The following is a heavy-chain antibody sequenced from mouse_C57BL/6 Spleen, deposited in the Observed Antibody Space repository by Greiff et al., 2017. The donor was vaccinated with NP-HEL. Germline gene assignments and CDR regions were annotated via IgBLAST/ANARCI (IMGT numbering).Heavy chain of an antibody. CDR3: TRDHGNYGDAMDY. Sequence: EVQVVESGEGLVKPGGSLKLSCAASGFTFSSYAMSWVRQTPEKRLEWVAYISSGGDYIYYADTVKGRFTISRDNARNTLYLQMSSLKSEDTAMYYCTRDHGNYGDAMDYWGQGTSVTVSS. CDR2: ISSGGDYI. D-gene: IGHD2-1*01. V-gene: IGHV5-9-1*02. CDR1: GFTFSSYA. J-gene: IGHJ4*01.